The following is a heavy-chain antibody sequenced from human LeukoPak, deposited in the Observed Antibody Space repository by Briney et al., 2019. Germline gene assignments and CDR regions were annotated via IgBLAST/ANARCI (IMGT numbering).Heavy chain of an antibody. V-gene: IGHV3-20*04. CDR1: GFTFDDYG. CDR3: VRDLGGRSGH. Sequence: GGSLRLSCAASGFTFDDYGMSWVRQAPGKGLEWVSGINWNGGSTGYADSVKGRFTISRDNAKNTLYLQMNSLTAEDTAVYYCVRDLGGRSGHWGQGTLVTVSS. CDR2: INWNGGST. J-gene: IGHJ4*02. D-gene: IGHD1-26*01.